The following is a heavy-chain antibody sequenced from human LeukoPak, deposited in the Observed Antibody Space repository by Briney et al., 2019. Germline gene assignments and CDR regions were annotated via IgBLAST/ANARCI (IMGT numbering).Heavy chain of an antibody. V-gene: IGHV3-48*04. CDR3: AKGPSIVGAQFDY. Sequence: GGSLRLSCAASGFTFSSYTMNWVRQAPGKGLEWVSYIDLSGSTLYYVDSVKGRFTISRDNAKNSLYLQMNSLRVEDMALYYCAKGPSIVGAQFDYWGQGTLVTVSS. CDR1: GFTFSSYT. D-gene: IGHD1-26*01. CDR2: IDLSGSTL. J-gene: IGHJ4*02.